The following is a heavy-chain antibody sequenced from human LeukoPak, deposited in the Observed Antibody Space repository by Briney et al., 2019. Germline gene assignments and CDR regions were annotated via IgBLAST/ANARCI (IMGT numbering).Heavy chain of an antibody. Sequence: GASVKVSCKASGGTFSSYAISWVRQAPGQGLEWMGGINPNSGGTNYAQKFQGRVTMTRDTSISTAYMELSRLRSDDTAVYYCAREGYWGQGTLVTVSS. J-gene: IGHJ4*02. CDR3: AREGY. CDR1: GGTFSSYA. CDR2: INPNSGGT. V-gene: IGHV1-2*02.